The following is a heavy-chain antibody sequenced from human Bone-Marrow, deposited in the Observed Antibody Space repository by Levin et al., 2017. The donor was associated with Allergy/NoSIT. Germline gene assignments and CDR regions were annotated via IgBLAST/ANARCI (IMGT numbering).Heavy chain of an antibody. CDR2: IYSDGTI. J-gene: IGHJ4*02. Sequence: GGSLRLSCAVSGFTVSNNYMSWVRQAPGKGLEWVSLIYSDGTIDYADSVKGRFTISRDNSKNTLSLQMNSLTADDTAVYYCGGGARRSYWGQGTLVTVSS. D-gene: IGHD3-16*01. CDR3: GGGARRSY. CDR1: GFTVSNNY. V-gene: IGHV3-53*01.